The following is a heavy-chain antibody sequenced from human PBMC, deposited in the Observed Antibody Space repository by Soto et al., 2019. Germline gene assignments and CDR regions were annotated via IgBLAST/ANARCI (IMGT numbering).Heavy chain of an antibody. J-gene: IGHJ4*02. Sequence: GGSLRLSCAASGFTFSSYWMSWVRQAPGKGLEWVANIKQDGSEKYYVDSVKGRFTISRDNAKNSLYLQMNSLRAEDTAVYYCARGRVGATGWVDFDYWGQGTLVTVSS. CDR1: GFTFSSYW. V-gene: IGHV3-7*04. D-gene: IGHD1-26*01. CDR2: IKQDGSEK. CDR3: ARGRVGATGWVDFDY.